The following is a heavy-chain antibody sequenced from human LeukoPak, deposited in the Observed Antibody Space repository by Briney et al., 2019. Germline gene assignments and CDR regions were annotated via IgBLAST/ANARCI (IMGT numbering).Heavy chain of an antibody. CDR3: AGYTSNWYTFDY. J-gene: IGHJ4*02. D-gene: IGHD6-13*01. CDR1: GSSISSSSYY. V-gene: IGHV4-39*02. Sequence: SETLSLTCTVSGSSISSSSYYWGWIRPPPGKGLEWSGSIYYSGSTYYTPSLKRRVTIYEDTSKNHFSLKLSSVTAADTAVYYCAGYTSNWYTFDYWGQGTLVTVSS. CDR2: IYYSGST.